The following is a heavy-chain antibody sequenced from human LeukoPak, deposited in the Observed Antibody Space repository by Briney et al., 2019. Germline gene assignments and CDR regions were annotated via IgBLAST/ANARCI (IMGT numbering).Heavy chain of an antibody. J-gene: IGHJ4*02. V-gene: IGHV3-23*01. CDR3: AKGIRPEG. D-gene: IGHD1-14*01. CDR2: ISSGGGTT. CDR1: GFTFSNYA. Sequence: GGSLRLSCVASGFTFSNYAMSWVRQAPGKGLEWVSGISSGGGTTYYADSVKGRLTISRDSSKNTVYVQMNSLRAEDTAVYYCAKGIRPEGWGQGTLVTVSS.